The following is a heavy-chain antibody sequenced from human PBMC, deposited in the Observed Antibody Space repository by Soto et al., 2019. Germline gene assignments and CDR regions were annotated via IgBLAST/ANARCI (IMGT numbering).Heavy chain of an antibody. V-gene: IGHV3-74*01. J-gene: IGHJ4*02. Sequence: GSLVLSCTASGFTFSSYWMHWVRQAPGKGLVWVSRINSDGSSTSYADSVKGRFTISRDNAKNTLYLQMKSLRAEDTAVYYCAREYCSGGSCHLYYFDYWGQGTLVTVYS. D-gene: IGHD2-15*01. CDR2: INSDGSST. CDR3: AREYCSGGSCHLYYFDY. CDR1: GFTFSSYW.